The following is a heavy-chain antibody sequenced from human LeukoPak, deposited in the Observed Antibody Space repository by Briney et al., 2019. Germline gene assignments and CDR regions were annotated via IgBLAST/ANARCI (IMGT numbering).Heavy chain of an antibody. CDR3: VRGATSGAYYGFDV. V-gene: IGHV3-73*01. CDR1: GFVFSDST. D-gene: IGHD4/OR15-4a*01. Sequence: PGGSLRLSCAASGFVFSDSTIHWVRQASGKGLEWVGRIRRKANNYATAYASSVEGRFTLSRDDSKNTAYLQMNSLKNEDTAVYYCVRGATSGAYYGFDVWGQGATVTVSS. J-gene: IGHJ6*02. CDR2: IRRKANNYAT.